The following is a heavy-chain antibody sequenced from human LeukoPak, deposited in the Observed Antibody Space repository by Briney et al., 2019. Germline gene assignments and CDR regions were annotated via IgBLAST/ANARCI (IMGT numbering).Heavy chain of an antibody. D-gene: IGHD3-3*01. Sequence: GGSLRLSCAASGFTVTTYAMSWVRQAPGKGLEWVSGISGSGGSTNYADSVKGRFTISRDNSKNTLYLQMNSLRAEDTAVYYCAKESHAFWRRFDPWGQGTLVTVSS. CDR1: GFTVTTYA. J-gene: IGHJ5*02. V-gene: IGHV3-23*01. CDR2: ISGSGGST. CDR3: AKESHAFWRRFDP.